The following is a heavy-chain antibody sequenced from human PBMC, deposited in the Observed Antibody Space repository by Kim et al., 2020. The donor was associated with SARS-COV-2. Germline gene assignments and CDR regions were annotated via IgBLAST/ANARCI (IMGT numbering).Heavy chain of an antibody. J-gene: IGHJ5*02. CDR1: GGSISSGGYY. Sequence: SETLSLTCTVSGGSISSGGYYWSWIRQHPGKGLEWIGYIYYSGSTYYNPSLKSRVTISVDTSKNQFSLKLSPVTAADTAVYYCARDGGSSPGWFDPWGQGTLVTVSS. CDR2: IYYSGST. V-gene: IGHV4-31*03. CDR3: ARDGGSSPGWFDP. D-gene: IGHD1-26*01.